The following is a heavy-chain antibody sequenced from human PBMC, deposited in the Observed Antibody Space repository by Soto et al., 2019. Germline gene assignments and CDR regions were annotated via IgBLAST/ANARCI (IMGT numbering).Heavy chain of an antibody. J-gene: IGHJ6*03. CDR2: INHSGST. V-gene: IGHV4-34*01. D-gene: IGHD2-2*01. CDR1: GGSFSGYY. Sequence: TSETLSLTCAVYGGSFSGYYWSWIRQPPGKGLEWIGEINHSGSTNYNLSLKSRVTISVDTSKNQFSLKLSSVTAADTAVYYCARGPAAMLPYYYYYYMDVWGKGTTVTVSS. CDR3: ARGPAAMLPYYYYYYMDV.